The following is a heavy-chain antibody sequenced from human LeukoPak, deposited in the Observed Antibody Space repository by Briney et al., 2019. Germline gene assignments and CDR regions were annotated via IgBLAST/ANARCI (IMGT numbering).Heavy chain of an antibody. J-gene: IGHJ5*02. V-gene: IGHV3-33*01. CDR1: GFTFSSYG. D-gene: IGHD1-26*01. CDR3: VRDTVGAFDP. CDR2: ICYDGSNK. Sequence: PGRSLRLSCAASGFTFSSYGKHWVRQAPGKGLEWVAVICYDGSNKYYADSVKGRFTISRDNSKNTLYLQMNSLRAEHTAVYYCVRDTVGAFDPWGQGTLVTVSS.